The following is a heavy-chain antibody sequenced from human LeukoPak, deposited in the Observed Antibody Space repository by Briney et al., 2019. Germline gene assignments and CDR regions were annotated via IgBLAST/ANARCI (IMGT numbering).Heavy chain of an antibody. Sequence: PGGSLRLSCAASGFTFSSYSMNWVRQAPGKGLEWVADIASDGSHTFYVESVMGRFTISRDNSKNTLYLQMNSLRAEDTAVYFCARERQDTILHSGAFDIWGQGTMVTVSS. D-gene: IGHD2-21*01. CDR3: ARERQDTILHSGAFDI. J-gene: IGHJ3*02. CDR1: GFTFSSYS. V-gene: IGHV3-30*03. CDR2: IASDGSHT.